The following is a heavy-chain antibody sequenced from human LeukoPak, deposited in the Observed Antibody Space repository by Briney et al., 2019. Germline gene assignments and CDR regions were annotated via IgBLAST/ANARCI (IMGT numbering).Heavy chain of an antibody. CDR3: VIVRGYFDSSGSDC. CDR2: ITSNGGSA. V-gene: IGHV3-64D*06. CDR1: GFTFSSYT. J-gene: IGHJ4*02. Sequence: GGSLRLSCSASGFTFSSYTIHWVRRAPGKGLEFVSAITSNGGSAYYADSVKGRFTISRDNSKNTVYLQMSSLRAEDTAVYYCVIVRGYFDSSGSDCWGQGTLVTVSS. D-gene: IGHD3-9*01.